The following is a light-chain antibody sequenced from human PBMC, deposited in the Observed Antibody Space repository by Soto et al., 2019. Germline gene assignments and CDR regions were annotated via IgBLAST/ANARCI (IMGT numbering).Light chain of an antibody. V-gene: IGKV3-20*01. CDR3: QQYGDSTPT. J-gene: IGKJ1*01. CDR1: QSVSSNS. Sequence: EIVLTQSPGTLSLSPGESATLSCRASQSVSSNSLAWYRRNPGQPPSLLIYGTSTRATGIPRRFSGSGSGTDFTLTITRLEPEDFAVYYCQQYGDSTPTFGRGTKVEVK. CDR2: GTS.